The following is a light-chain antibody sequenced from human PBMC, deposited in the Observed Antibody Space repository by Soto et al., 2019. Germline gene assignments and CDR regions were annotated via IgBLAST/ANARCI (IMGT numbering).Light chain of an antibody. J-gene: IGKJ1*01. Sequence: EIVMTQSPATLSVSPGERATLSCRASQSVSSNLAWYQQKPGQAPRLLIYGASTRAPGIPAMFSGSGSVTEFTLTISSLQSEDFVVYYCQQYNNWPRTFGQGTKVEIK. V-gene: IGKV3-15*01. CDR1: QSVSSN. CDR2: GAS. CDR3: QQYNNWPRT.